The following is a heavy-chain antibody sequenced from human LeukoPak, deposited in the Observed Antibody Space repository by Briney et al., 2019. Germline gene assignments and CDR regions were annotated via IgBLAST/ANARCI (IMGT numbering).Heavy chain of an antibody. CDR3: ATLVVVPAAIAVRDYGMDV. J-gene: IGHJ6*02. D-gene: IGHD2-2*01. CDR2: FDPEDGET. CDR1: GYTLTELS. Sequence: ASVKVSCKVSGYTLTELSMHWVRQAPGKGLEWMGGFDPEDGETIYAQKFQGRVTMTEDTSTDTAYMELSSLRSEDTAVYYCATLVVVPAAIAVRDYGMDVWGQGTTVTVS. V-gene: IGHV1-24*01.